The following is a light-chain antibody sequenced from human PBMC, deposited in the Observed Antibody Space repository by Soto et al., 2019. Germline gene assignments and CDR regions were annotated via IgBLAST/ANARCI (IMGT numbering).Light chain of an antibody. CDR1: QSISSY. CDR2: AAS. J-gene: IGKJ4*01. V-gene: IGKV1-39*01. CDR3: QQSYSVPLT. Sequence: DLQMTQSPSSLSASVGDRVTITCRASQSISSYLNWFQHKPGEAPKLLIYAASTLQSGVPSRFSGSGSGTDFTLTVSSLQPEDFAAYYCQQSYSVPLTFGGGTKVEIK.